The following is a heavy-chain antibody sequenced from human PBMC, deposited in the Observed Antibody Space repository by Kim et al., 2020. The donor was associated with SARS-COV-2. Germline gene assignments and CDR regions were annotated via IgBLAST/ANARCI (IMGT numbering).Heavy chain of an antibody. Sequence: GGSLRLSCAASGFTFSSYGMHWVRQAPGKGLEWVAVISYDGSNKYYADSVKGRFTISRDNSKNTLYLQMNSLRAEDTAVYYCAKGDSNYDILTGALGWGQGTLVTVSS. V-gene: IGHV3-30*18. D-gene: IGHD3-9*01. CDR2: ISYDGSNK. CDR3: AKGDSNYDILTGALG. CDR1: GFTFSSYG. J-gene: IGHJ4*02.